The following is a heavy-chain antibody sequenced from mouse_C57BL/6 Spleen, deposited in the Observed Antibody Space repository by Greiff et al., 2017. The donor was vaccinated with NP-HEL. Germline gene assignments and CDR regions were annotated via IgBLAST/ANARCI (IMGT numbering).Heavy chain of an antibody. Sequence: QLQESGPELVKPGASVKISCKASGYSFTDYNMNWVKQSNGKSLEWIGVINPNYGTTSYNQKFKGKATLTVDQSSSTAYMQLNSLTSEDSAVYYCARRRFYDSYYYAMDYWGQGTSVTVSS. J-gene: IGHJ4*01. CDR1: GYSFTDYN. D-gene: IGHD2-3*01. CDR2: INPNYGTT. CDR3: ARRRFYDSYYYAMDY. V-gene: IGHV1-39*01.